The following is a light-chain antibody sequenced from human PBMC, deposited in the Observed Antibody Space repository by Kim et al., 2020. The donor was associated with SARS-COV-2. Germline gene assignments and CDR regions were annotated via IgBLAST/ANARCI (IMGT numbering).Light chain of an antibody. J-gene: IGKJ4*01. V-gene: IGKV3-15*01. CDR2: GAS. CDR3: QQHNNWPLT. CDR1: QNMRDN. Sequence: YVSPGERAPLSGRASQNMRDNLAWYQRTPGQAPRLLLYGASTRATGIPVRFSGSGSGIEFTLTISSLQSEDFAVYYCQQHNNWPLTFGGGTKLEI.